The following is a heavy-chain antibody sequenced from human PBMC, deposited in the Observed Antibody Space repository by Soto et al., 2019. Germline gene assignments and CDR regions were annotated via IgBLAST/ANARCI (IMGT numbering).Heavy chain of an antibody. Sequence: GGSLRLSCAASGFTFSGYAMSWVRQAPGKGLEWVSAISGSGGSTYYADSVKGRFTISRDNSKNTLYLQMNSLRAEDTAVYYCAKSHIRGEMHGIHVWGQGTTVTVSS. CDR3: AKSHIRGEMHGIHV. D-gene: IGHD3-10*01. J-gene: IGHJ6*02. V-gene: IGHV3-23*01. CDR2: ISGSGGST. CDR1: GFTFSGYA.